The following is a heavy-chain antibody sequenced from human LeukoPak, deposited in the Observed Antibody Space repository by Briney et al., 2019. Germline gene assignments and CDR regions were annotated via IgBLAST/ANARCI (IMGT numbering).Heavy chain of an antibody. D-gene: IGHD3-16*02. CDR1: GFTFSTYN. Sequence: GGSLRLSCAASGFTFSTYNMNWVRQAPGKGLEWVSSISTSSSYIYYADSVEGRFTISRDNAKNSLYLQMNSLRVEDTAVYYCARHRTASDYWGQGTLVTVSS. CDR2: ISTSSSYI. J-gene: IGHJ4*02. CDR3: ARHRTASDY. V-gene: IGHV3-21*01.